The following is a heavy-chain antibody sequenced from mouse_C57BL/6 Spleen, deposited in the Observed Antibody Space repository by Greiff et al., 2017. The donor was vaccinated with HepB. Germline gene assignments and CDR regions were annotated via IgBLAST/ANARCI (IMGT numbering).Heavy chain of an antibody. D-gene: IGHD2-4*01. J-gene: IGHJ2*01. CDR1: GYTFTSYW. Sequence: QVQLQQHGAELVKPGASVKMSCKASGYTFTSYWITWVKQRPGQGLEWIGDIYPGSGSTNYNEKFRSKATLTVDTSSSTAYMQLSSLTAEDSAVYYCARDEYDDYFDDWGQGTTLTVSS. V-gene: IGHV1-55*01. CDR2: IYPGSGST. CDR3: ARDEYDDYFDD.